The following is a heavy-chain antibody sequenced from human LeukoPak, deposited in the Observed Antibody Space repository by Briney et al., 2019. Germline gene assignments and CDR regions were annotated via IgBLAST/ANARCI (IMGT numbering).Heavy chain of an antibody. V-gene: IGHV1-69*04. CDR3: ARDEGWELQN. CDR1: GGTFSSYA. Sequence: SVKVSCKASGGTFSSYAISWVRQAPGQGLEWMGRIIPILGIANYAQKFQGRVTITANKSTSTAYMELSSLKSEDTAVYYCARDEGWELQNWGQGTLVTVSS. CDR2: IIPILGIA. D-gene: IGHD1-26*01. J-gene: IGHJ4*02.